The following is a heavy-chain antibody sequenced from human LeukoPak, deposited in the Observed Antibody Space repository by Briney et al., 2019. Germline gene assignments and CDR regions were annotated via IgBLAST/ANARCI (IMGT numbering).Heavy chain of an antibody. D-gene: IGHD3-10*01. V-gene: IGHV4-61*02. CDR3: ARLKKPMVRGVIIKSPYFDY. CDR2: IYTSGST. Sequence: SETLSLTCTVSGGSISSGSYYWSWIRQPAGKGLEWIGRIYTSGSTNYNPSLKSRVTISVDTSKNQFSLKLSSVTAADTAVYYCARLKKPMVRGVIIKSPYFDYWGQGTLVTVSS. CDR1: GGSISSGSYY. J-gene: IGHJ4*02.